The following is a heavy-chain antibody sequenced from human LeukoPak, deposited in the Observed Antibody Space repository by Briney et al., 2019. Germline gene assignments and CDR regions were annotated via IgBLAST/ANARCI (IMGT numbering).Heavy chain of an antibody. CDR3: ARGPNFSSGAAFDI. J-gene: IGHJ3*02. D-gene: IGHD3-22*01. V-gene: IGHV1-18*01. CDR1: DYTFTDYA. Sequence: GASVKVSCKASDYTFTDYAITWVRQAPGQGLEWMGWISAYNGITKYAPNFQERVTMTTDTSTSTAYMELRSLRSDDTAVYYCARGPNFSSGAAFDIWGQGTMVTVSS. CDR2: ISAYNGIT.